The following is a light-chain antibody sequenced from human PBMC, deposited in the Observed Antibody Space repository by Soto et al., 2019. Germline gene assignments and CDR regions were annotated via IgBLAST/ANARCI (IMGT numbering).Light chain of an antibody. CDR1: SSNIGAGYD. J-gene: IGLJ2*01. V-gene: IGLV1-40*01. Sequence: QSVLTQPPSVSGAPGQRVTISCTGSSSNIGAGYDVHWYQQLPGTAPKLLISGNTNRPSGVPDRFSGSKSGTSASLAITGLEDEDEADYCCQSYDNTRGVVFGGGTKLTVL. CDR3: QSYDNTRGVV. CDR2: GNT.